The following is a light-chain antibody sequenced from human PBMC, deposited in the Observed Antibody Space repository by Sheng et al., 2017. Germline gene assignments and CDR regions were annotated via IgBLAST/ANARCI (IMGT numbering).Light chain of an antibody. V-gene: IGKV1-5*03. Sequence: IQMTQSPSTLSASVGDRVTITCRASQSISTWLAWFQQKPGKAPKLLIYKTSSLESGVPSRFSRQWIWDRIHLTISSLQPDDFASYYCLQYNTYPTWTFGQGTKVEIK. CDR2: KTS. CDR1: QSISTW. CDR3: LQYNTYPTWT. J-gene: IGKJ1*01.